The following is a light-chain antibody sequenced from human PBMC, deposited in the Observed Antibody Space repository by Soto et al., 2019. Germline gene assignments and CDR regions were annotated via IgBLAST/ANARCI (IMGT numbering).Light chain of an antibody. CDR3: SSYAGSNTLV. J-gene: IGLJ2*01. V-gene: IGLV2-8*01. CDR2: EVS. CDR1: SSDVGGYTY. Sequence: QSVLTQPPSASGSPGQSVTISCTGTSSDVGGYTYVSWYRQHPGKAPKLMMYEVSKRPSGVPDRFSGSKSGNPASMPVSGRQAEDEADYYCSSYAGSNTLVFGGGTKLTVL.